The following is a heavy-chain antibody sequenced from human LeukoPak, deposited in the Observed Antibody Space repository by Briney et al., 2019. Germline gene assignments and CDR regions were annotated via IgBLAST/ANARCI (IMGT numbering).Heavy chain of an antibody. CDR1: GFTFSSYG. D-gene: IGHD5-24*01. CDR2: ISYDGSNK. V-gene: IGHV3-30*18. J-gene: IGHJ4*02. CDR3: AKDHEMGY. Sequence: GGSLRLSCAASGFTFSSYGMHWVRQAPGKGLEWVAVISYDGSNKYYADSVKGRFTISRDNSKNTLYLQMNSLRAEDTAVYYCAKDHEMGYWGQGTLVTVSS.